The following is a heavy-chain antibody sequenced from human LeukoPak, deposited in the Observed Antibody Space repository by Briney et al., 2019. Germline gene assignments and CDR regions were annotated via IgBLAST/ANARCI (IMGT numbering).Heavy chain of an antibody. CDR3: ARRRVVRGVIGVRYYYYMDV. CDR1: GGSISSSTYY. V-gene: IGHV4-39*07. J-gene: IGHJ6*03. CDR2: IFYSGRT. Sequence: SETLSLTCPVSGGSISSSTYYWGWIRQPPGKGLEWIGSIFYSGRTYYNPSLKSRVTMSVDTSKNQFSLKLSSVTAADTAVYYCARRRVVRGVIGVRYYYYMDVWGKGTTVTISS. D-gene: IGHD3-10*01.